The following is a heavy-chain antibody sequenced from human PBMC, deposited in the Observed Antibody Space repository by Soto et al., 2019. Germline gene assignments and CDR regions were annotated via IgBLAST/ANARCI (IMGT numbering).Heavy chain of an antibody. D-gene: IGHD2-15*01. CDR1: GGTFSSYT. V-gene: IGHV1-69*04. CDR3: AREEGYCSGGSCPNWFDP. Sequence: ASVKVSCKASGGTFSSYTISWVRQAPGQGLEWMGRIIPILGIANYAQKFQGRVTITADKSTSTAYMELSSLRSEDTAVYYCAREEGYCSGGSCPNWFDPWGQGTLVTVSS. CDR2: IIPILGIA. J-gene: IGHJ5*02.